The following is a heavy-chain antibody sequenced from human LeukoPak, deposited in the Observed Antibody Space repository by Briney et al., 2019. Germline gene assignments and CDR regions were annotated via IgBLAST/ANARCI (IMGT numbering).Heavy chain of an antibody. V-gene: IGHV3-23*01. J-gene: IGHJ4*02. CDR3: ASGMIEFDY. CDR2: VDYSADST. CDR1: GFTLSSYE. Sequence: GGSLRLSCTVSGFTLSSYEMSWIRQAPGKGLEWVSSVDYSADSTHYADSVMGRFTISRDNSKNTLYLQLNSLSADDTAVYYCASGMIEFDYWGQGTLVTVSS. D-gene: IGHD1-14*01.